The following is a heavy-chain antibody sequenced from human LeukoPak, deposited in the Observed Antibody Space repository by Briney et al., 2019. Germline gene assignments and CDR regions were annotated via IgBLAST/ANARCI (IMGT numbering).Heavy chain of an antibody. CDR1: GYTFTSYG. V-gene: IGHV1-18*01. CDR2: ISAYNGNT. D-gene: IGHD1-26*01. J-gene: IGHJ4*02. Sequence: ASVKVSCKASGYTFTSYGISWVRQAPGQGLEWMGWISAYNGNTNYAQKLQGRVTMTTDTSTSTAYMELRSLRSDDTAVYYCARVIVGATTIKSYGPLGSYYFDYWGQGTLVTVSS. CDR3: ARVIVGATTIKSYGPLGSYYFDY.